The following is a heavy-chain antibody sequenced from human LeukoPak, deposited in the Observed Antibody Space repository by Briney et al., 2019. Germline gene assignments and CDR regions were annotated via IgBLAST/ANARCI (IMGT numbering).Heavy chain of an antibody. CDR2: IYPADSDT. Sequence: LGDSLKISCKGSGYSFPNYWIGWVRQMPGQGLEWMGIIYPADSDTRYNPSFQGQVTISADKSINTAYLQWTSLKASDTAMYYCARRKGDGYNSPFDYWGQGTLVTVSS. D-gene: IGHD5-24*01. CDR3: ARRKGDGYNSPFDY. CDR1: GYSFPNYW. J-gene: IGHJ4*02. V-gene: IGHV5-51*01.